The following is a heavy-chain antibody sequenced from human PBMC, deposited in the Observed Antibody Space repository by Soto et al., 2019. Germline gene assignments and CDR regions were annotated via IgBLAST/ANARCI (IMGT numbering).Heavy chain of an antibody. V-gene: IGHV1-69*02. CDR3: ARGAGVNYGMDV. CDR2: IIPILGIA. CDR1: GGTFSSYS. J-gene: IGHJ6*02. Sequence: QVQLVQSGAEVKKPGSSVKVSCKASGGTFSSYSITWVRQAPGQGLEWMGRIIPILGIANYAQKFQGRATITADKSTSTAYMELSSLRSDDTAVYYCARGAGVNYGMDVWGQGTTVTVSS. D-gene: IGHD3-10*01.